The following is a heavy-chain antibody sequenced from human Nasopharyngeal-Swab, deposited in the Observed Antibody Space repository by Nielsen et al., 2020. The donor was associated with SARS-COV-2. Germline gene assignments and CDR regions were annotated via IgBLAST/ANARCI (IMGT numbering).Heavy chain of an antibody. D-gene: IGHD1-26*01. Sequence: VRQAPGKGLEWVSAISGSGGSTYNADSVKGRFTISRDNSKNTLYLQMNSLRAEDTAVYHCAKVLQWERVAFDIWGQGTMVTVSS. J-gene: IGHJ3*02. CDR3: AKVLQWERVAFDI. CDR2: ISGSGGST. V-gene: IGHV3-23*01.